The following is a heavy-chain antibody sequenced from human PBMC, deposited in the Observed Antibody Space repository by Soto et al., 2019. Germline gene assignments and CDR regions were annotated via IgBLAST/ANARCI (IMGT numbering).Heavy chain of an antibody. V-gene: IGHV4-59*01. D-gene: IGHD3-10*01. CDR2: VSYSGST. CDR1: GGSLSNYY. CDR3: VRLHFYGSGRPFDF. Sequence: XTLSLPCTVSGGSLSNYYWSWIRQPPGKGLEWIGYVSYSGSTNYNPSLNSRVTISVDTSRNQFSLKLNSVTAAETAVYYCVRLHFYGSGRPFDFWGQGSLVTVSA. J-gene: IGHJ4*02.